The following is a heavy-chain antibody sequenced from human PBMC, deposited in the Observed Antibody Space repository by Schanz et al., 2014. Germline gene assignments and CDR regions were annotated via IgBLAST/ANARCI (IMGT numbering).Heavy chain of an antibody. J-gene: IGHJ4*02. CDR2: ISGSGGDT. CDR1: GFTFSSYG. D-gene: IGHD3-10*01. V-gene: IGHV3-NL1*01. CDR3: ASLRGEIRGFVMSDHQY. Sequence: QVQLVESGGGVVQPGRSLRLSCAASGFTFSSYGMHWVRQAPGKGLEWVSAISGSGGDTYYADSVKGRFTISRDNSKNTLYLQINRLRREDTAVYYWASLRGEIRGFVMSDHQYGGQGTLVTVSP.